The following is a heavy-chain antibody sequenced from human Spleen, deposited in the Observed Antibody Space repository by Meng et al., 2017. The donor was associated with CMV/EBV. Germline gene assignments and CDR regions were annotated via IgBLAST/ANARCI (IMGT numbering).Heavy chain of an antibody. CDR2: ICPGDSDD. CDR1: GYSFTSYW. V-gene: IGHV5-51*01. D-gene: IGHD1-7*01. Sequence: KVSCKVSGYSFTSYWIGWVRQMPGRGLEWMGIICPGDSDDRYSPSFDGKVSISVDKSVSTAYLQWNSLKASDSGIYYCARHITGTTVHYYGLDLWGQGTTVTVSS. J-gene: IGHJ6*02. CDR3: ARHITGTTVHYYGLDL.